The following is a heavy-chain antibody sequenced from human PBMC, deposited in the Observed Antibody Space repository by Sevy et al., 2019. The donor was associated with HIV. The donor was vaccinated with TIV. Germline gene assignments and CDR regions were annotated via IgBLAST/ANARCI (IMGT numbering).Heavy chain of an antibody. CDR1: GYSFTSYW. CDR2: IYPGDSDT. Sequence: GESLKISCTGSGYSFTSYWIGWVRQMPGKGLEWMGIIYPGDSDTRYSPSFQGQVTISADKSISTAYLQWSSLKASDTAMYYCARQEVERGYSYGGADYWGQGTLVTVSS. D-gene: IGHD5-18*01. CDR3: ARQEVERGYSYGGADY. V-gene: IGHV5-51*01. J-gene: IGHJ4*02.